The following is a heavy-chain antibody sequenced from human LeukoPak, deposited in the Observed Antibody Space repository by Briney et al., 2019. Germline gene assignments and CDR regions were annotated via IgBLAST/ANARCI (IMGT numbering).Heavy chain of an antibody. V-gene: IGHV1-8*01. Sequence: GASVKVSCKASGYTFTSYDINWVRQATGQGLEWMGWLNPNSGNTGYAQKFQGRVTMTRDTSISTAYLELTTLRPDDTAVYYCARGPPPYCSGVSCYSFLYFHHWGQGTLVTVSS. CDR1: GYTFTSYD. CDR2: LNPNSGNT. CDR3: ARGPPPYCSGVSCYSFLYFHH. D-gene: IGHD2-15*01. J-gene: IGHJ1*01.